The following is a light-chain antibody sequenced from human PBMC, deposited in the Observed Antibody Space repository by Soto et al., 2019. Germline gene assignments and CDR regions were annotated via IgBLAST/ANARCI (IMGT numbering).Light chain of an antibody. CDR3: QQYNSYWT. V-gene: IGKV1-5*03. CDR1: QGISSW. Sequence: DIQMTQSPSTLSASVGDRVTITCRASQGISSWLAWYQQKPGKAPKLLIYKASSLESGVPSRFSGSGCGTEFTLTISSLQPDDFATYYCQQYNSYWTFGQGTKVEIK. J-gene: IGKJ1*01. CDR2: KAS.